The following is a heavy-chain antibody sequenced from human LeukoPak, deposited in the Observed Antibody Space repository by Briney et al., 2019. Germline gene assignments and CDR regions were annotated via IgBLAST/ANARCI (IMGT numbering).Heavy chain of an antibody. CDR2: ISWNSGSI. D-gene: IGHD3-22*01. V-gene: IGHV3-9*03. J-gene: IGHJ4*02. CDR3: AKGYYDSSGALFDY. Sequence: GGSLRLSCAASGFTFSSYAMSWVRQAPGKGLEWVSGISWNSGSIGYADSVKGRFTISRDNAKNSLYLQMNSLRAEDMALYYCAKGYYDSSGALFDYWGQGTLVTVSS. CDR1: GFTFSSYA.